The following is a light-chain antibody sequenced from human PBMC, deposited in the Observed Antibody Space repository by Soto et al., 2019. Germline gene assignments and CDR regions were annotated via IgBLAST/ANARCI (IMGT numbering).Light chain of an antibody. CDR2: GTS. CDR3: QQYNNWPLT. Sequence: EIFMTQSPASLSVSPGERVILSCRATQSISSNLAWYQQKPGQAPRLLIYGTSTRATGIPARFSGSGSGTEFTLTITSLQSEDFALYFCQQYNNWPLTFGQGTRLEIK. V-gene: IGKV3-15*01. J-gene: IGKJ5*01. CDR1: QSISSN.